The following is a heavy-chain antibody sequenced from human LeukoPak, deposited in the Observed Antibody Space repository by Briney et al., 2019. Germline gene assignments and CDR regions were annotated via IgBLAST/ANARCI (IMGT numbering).Heavy chain of an antibody. CDR3: ASRYCTNGVCPVPFDY. Sequence: GGSLRLSCAASGFTFSSYGMHWVRQAPGKGLEWVAVIWYDGSNKYYADSVKGRFTISRDNSKNTLYLQMNSLRAEDTAVYYCASRYCTNGVCPVPFDYWGQGTLVTVSS. D-gene: IGHD2-8*01. V-gene: IGHV3-33*01. CDR1: GFTFSSYG. CDR2: IWYDGSNK. J-gene: IGHJ4*02.